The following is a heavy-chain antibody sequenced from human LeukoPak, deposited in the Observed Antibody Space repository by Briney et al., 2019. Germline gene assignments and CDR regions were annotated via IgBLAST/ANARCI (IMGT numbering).Heavy chain of an antibody. CDR2: ISYDGTNK. D-gene: IGHD1-1*01. Sequence: GGSLRLSCAASGFTFSSYAMHWVRQAPGKGLEWVAAISYDGTNKYYADSVKGRFTISRDNSKNTLYLQMNSLRPEDTAVYYXARGTGXSWYYXYWGQGXLVTVSS. CDR3: ARGTGXSWYYXY. V-gene: IGHV3-30*04. CDR1: GFTFSSYA. J-gene: IGHJ4*02.